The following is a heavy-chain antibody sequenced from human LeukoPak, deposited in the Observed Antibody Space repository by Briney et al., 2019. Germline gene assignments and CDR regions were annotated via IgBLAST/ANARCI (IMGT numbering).Heavy chain of an antibody. V-gene: IGHV4-38-2*02. CDR2: IYHSGRT. J-gene: IGHJ4*02. CDR1: GYSISSCYY. Sequence: SGTLSLTCTVSGYSISSCYYWGWIRQPPGKGLEWIGIIYHSGRTYYNASVKSRVTVSVDTSNNQFSLKLSSVTATDTAVYYRARSLWFGELAYSAYWGQGTLVTVSS. D-gene: IGHD3-10*01. CDR3: ARSLWFGELAYSAY.